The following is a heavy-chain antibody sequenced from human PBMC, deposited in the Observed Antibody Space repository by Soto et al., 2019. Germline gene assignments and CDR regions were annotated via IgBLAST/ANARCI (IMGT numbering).Heavy chain of an antibody. CDR3: ARQRTGDYNDLDLDY. D-gene: IGHD3-3*01. J-gene: IGHJ4*02. Sequence: PGGSLRLSCAASGFTFSDYYMSWIRQAPGKGLEWVSYISSGGSDVYYADSVKGRFTISRDNAKNSLSLQTNSLRDGDTAVYYCARQRTGDYNDLDLDYWGQGTLVTVSS. V-gene: IGHV3-11*01. CDR1: GFTFSDYY. CDR2: ISSGGSDV.